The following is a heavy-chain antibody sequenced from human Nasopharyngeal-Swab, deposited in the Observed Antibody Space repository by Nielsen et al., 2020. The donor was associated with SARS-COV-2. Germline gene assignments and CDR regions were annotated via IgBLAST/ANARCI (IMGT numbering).Heavy chain of an antibody. CDR1: GFTFDDYA. CDR2: ISGDGGST. CDR3: ALMAELSIVGAYYGKDV. V-gene: IGHV3-43*02. J-gene: IGHJ6*02. Sequence: GESLKISCAASGFTFDDYAMHWVRQAPGKGLEWVSLISGDGGSTYYADSVKGRFTISRDNSKNSLYLQMNSLRTEDTALYYCALMAELSIVGAYYGKDVWGQGTTVTVSS. D-gene: IGHD1-26*01.